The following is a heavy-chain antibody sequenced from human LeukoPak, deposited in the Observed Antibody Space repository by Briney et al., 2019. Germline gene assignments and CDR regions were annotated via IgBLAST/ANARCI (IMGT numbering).Heavy chain of an antibody. Sequence: ASVKVSCKASGYTFTSYGISCVQEAPGQGLEWMGWISAYNGNTNYAQKLQGRVTMTTDTSTSTAYMELRSLRSDDTAVYYCARGPLGRGWYYFDYWGQGTLVTVSS. CDR2: ISAYNGNT. D-gene: IGHD6-19*01. J-gene: IGHJ4*02. CDR3: ARGPLGRGWYYFDY. V-gene: IGHV1-18*01. CDR1: GYTFTSYG.